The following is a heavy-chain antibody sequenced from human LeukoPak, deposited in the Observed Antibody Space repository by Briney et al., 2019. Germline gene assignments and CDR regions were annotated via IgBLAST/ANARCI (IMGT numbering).Heavy chain of an antibody. Sequence: GGSLRLSCAASGFTFSSYAMHWVRQAPGKGLEWVAVISYDGSNKYYADSVKGQFTISRDNSKNTLYLQMNSLRAEDTAVYYCARDLSSSSSGGFDPWGQGTLVTVSS. D-gene: IGHD6-6*01. J-gene: IGHJ5*02. CDR3: ARDLSSSSSGGFDP. CDR1: GFTFSSYA. V-gene: IGHV3-30-3*01. CDR2: ISYDGSNK.